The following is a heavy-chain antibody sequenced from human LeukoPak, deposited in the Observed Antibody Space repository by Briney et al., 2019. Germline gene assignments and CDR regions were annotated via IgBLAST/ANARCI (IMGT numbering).Heavy chain of an antibody. CDR2: ISYDGSNK. CDR3: AAGWLLLGAFDI. D-gene: IGHD3-3*01. J-gene: IGHJ3*02. CDR1: GFTFSSYA. V-gene: IGHV3-30-3*01. Sequence: GGSLRLSCAASGFTFSSYAMHWVRQAPGKGLEWVAVISYDGSNKYYADSVKGRFTISRDNSKNTLYLQMNSLRAEDTAVYYCAAGWLLLGAFDIWGQGTMVTVSS.